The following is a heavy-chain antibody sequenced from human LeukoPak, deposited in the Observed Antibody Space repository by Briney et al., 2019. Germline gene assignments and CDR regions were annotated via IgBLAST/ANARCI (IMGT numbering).Heavy chain of an antibody. D-gene: IGHD6-19*01. CDR2: IWYDGSNK. J-gene: IGHJ4*02. Sequence: GGSLRLSCAASGFTFSSYGMHWVRQAPGEGLEWVAVIWYDGSNKYYADSVKGRFTISRDNSKNTLYLQMNSLRAEDTAVYYCAREEIAVAGSFSYWGQGTLVTVSS. V-gene: IGHV3-33*01. CDR1: GFTFSSYG. CDR3: AREEIAVAGSFSY.